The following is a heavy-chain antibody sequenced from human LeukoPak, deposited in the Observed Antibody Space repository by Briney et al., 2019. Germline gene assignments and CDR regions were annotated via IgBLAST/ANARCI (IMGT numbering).Heavy chain of an antibody. CDR3: AKDPRQQQLVPY. CDR2: ISGSGGST. D-gene: IGHD6-13*01. CDR1: GFTFSSYA. J-gene: IGHJ4*02. V-gene: IGHV3-23*01. Sequence: GGSLRLSCAAYGFTFSSYAMSWVRQAPGKGLEWVSAISGSGGSTYYADSVKGRFTISRDNSKNTLYLQMNSLRAEDAAVYYCAKDPRQQQLVPYWGQGTLVTVSS.